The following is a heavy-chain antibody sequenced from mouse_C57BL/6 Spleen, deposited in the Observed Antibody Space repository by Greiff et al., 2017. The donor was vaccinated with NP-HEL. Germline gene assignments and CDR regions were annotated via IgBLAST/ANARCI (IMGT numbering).Heavy chain of an antibody. J-gene: IGHJ3*01. V-gene: IGHV1-52*01. CDR2: IDPSDSET. D-gene: IGHD2-4*01. Sequence: VQLQQPGAELVRPGSSVKLSCKASGYTFTSYWMHWVKQRPIQGLEWIGNIDPSDSETHYNQKFKDKATLTVDKSSSTAYMQLSSLTSEDSAVYDCASRRYDYDGFAYWGQGTLVTVSA. CDR1: GYTFTSYW. CDR3: ASRRYDYDGFAY.